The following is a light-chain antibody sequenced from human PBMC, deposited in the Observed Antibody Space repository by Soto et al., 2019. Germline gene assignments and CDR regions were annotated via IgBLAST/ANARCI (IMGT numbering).Light chain of an antibody. CDR2: DAS. V-gene: IGKV3-11*01. CDR3: QQYGQ. J-gene: IGKJ1*01. CDR1: QSVSSY. Sequence: ESVLTQSPATLSVSPGERATLSCRASQSVSSYLAWYQQKPGQAPRLLIYDASNRATGIPARFSGSGSGTDFTLTISSLEPEDFAVYYCQQYGQFGQGTKVDIK.